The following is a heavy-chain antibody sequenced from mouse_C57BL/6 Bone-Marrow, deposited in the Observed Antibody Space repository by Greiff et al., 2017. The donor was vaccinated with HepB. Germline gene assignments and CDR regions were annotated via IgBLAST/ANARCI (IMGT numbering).Heavy chain of an antibody. D-gene: IGHD4-1*01. V-gene: IGHV5-4*01. CDR3: ARDRRLGTYYFDY. Sequence: EVKLVESGGGLVKPGGSLKLSCAASGFTFSSYAMSWVRQTPEKRLEWVATISDGGSYTYYPDNVKGRFTISRDNAKNNLYLQMSHLKSEDTAMYYCARDRRLGTYYFDYWGQGTTLTVSS. CDR2: ISDGGSYT. J-gene: IGHJ2*01. CDR1: GFTFSSYA.